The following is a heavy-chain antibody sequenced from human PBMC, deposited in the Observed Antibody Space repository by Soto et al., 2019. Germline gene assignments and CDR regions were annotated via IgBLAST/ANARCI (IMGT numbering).Heavy chain of an antibody. CDR1: GYSISSGYY. V-gene: IGHV4-38-2*01. Sequence: PSETLSLTCAGSGYSISSGYYWGWIGQPPGKGLEWIGSIYHRGSTYYNPSLKSRVTISVDTSKNQFSLKLSSVTAADTAVYYCACRHFDWLSGDYGMDVWGQGTTVTVSS. D-gene: IGHD3-9*01. J-gene: IGHJ6*02. CDR3: ACRHFDWLSGDYGMDV. CDR2: IYHRGST.